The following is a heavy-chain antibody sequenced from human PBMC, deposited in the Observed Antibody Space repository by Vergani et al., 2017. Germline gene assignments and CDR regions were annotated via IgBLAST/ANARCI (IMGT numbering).Heavy chain of an antibody. V-gene: IGHV1-46*03. CDR1: GYTFSNYY. CDR3: ARGDYGILTGYRY. D-gene: IGHD3-9*01. CDR2: INPSGGHT. J-gene: IGHJ4*02. Sequence: QVQVVQSGAEVKKSGASVKVSCKTSGYTFSNYYMHWVRQAPGQGLEWMGIINPSGGHTNDAQKFPGRVTMTRDTSTSTVYMELSSLRSEDTAIYYCARGDYGILTGYRYWGQGTLVTVSA.